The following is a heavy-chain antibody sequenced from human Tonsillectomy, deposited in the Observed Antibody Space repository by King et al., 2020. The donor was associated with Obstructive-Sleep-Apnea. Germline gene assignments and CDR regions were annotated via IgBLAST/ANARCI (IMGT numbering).Heavy chain of an antibody. CDR3: AKDRATVVLIWFGKITSDFDY. CDR2: ISWSGDSV. J-gene: IGHJ4*02. D-gene: IGHD3-10*01. V-gene: IGHV3-9*01. Sequence: VQLVESGGDLVQPGRSLRLSCAASGFTFHDYAMHWVRQTPGKGLEWVSGISWSGDSVVYADSVKGRFTISRDNAKNSLYLQMNSLRTEETALYYCAKDRATVVLIWFGKITSDFDYWGQGTLVTVSS. CDR1: GFTFHDYA.